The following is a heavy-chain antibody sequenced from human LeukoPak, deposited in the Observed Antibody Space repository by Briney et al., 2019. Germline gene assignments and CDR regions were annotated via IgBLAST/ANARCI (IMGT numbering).Heavy chain of an antibody. Sequence: GGSLRLSCAASGFTFSSYSMNWVRQAPGKGLEWVSSISSSSSYIYYVDSVKGRFTTSRDNAKNSLYLQMNSLRAEDTAVYYCAGELRDWYFDLWGRGTLVTVSS. D-gene: IGHD5-12*01. CDR1: GFTFSSYS. V-gene: IGHV3-21*01. CDR3: AGELRDWYFDL. J-gene: IGHJ2*01. CDR2: ISSSSSYI.